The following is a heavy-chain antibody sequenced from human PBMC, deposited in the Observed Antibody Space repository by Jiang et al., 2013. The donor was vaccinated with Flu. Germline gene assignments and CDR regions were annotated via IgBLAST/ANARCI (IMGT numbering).Heavy chain of an antibody. V-gene: IGHV4-39*01. Sequence: LLKPSETLSLTCNVSGDAISSRTYYWGWIRQPPGKGLEWIGSMYYSGSTYYNPSLKSRVTISVDTSRNQVSLKLSSVTAADTAVYYCARHWWLGDFDYWGQGTLVTVSS. CDR1: GDAISSRTYY. D-gene: IGHD6-19*01. CDR2: MYYSGST. J-gene: IGHJ4*02. CDR3: ARHWWLGDFDY.